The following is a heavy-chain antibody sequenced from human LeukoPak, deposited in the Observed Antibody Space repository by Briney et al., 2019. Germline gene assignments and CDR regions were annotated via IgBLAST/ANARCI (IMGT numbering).Heavy chain of an antibody. CDR1: GFTFDDYA. J-gene: IGHJ4*02. CDR3: AKAGYSTDGVFDY. Sequence: PGRSLRLSCAASGFTFDDYAMHWVRQAPGKGLEWVSGISWNSGSIGYADSVKGRFTISRDNAKNSLYLQMNSLRAEDTALYYCAKAGYSTDGVFDYWGQGTLVTVSS. V-gene: IGHV3-9*01. D-gene: IGHD6-13*01. CDR2: ISWNSGSI.